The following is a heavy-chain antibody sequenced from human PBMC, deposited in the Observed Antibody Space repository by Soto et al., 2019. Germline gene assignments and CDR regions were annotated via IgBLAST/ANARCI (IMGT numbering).Heavy chain of an antibody. CDR3: SRGDRGAFDL. V-gene: IGHV3-74*01. CDR1: GFTFSYYW. D-gene: IGHD1-26*01. CDR2: IHSDGSST. J-gene: IGHJ3*01. Sequence: VQLVESGGGLVRPGGSLRLSCAASGFTFSYYWMHWVRQAPGKGLVWVSRIHSDGSSTTYADFVKGRFIISRDNARNTVELQMNRVRVEDTAVYYCSRGDRGAFDLWGRGTVVTVSS.